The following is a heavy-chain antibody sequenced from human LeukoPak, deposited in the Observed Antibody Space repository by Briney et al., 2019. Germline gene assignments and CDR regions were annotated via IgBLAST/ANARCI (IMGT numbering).Heavy chain of an antibody. CDR3: ARDGSSGWLFFEY. V-gene: IGHV3-30*04. CDR2: ISYDGSNE. Sequence: GRSLRLSCAASGFTFSSYAMYWVRQTPGKGLEWVAGISYDGSNEYYADSVKGQFTISRDNSKNTLYLQMNSLRGEDTAVFYCARDGSSGWLFFEYWGQGTLVTVSS. CDR1: GFTFSSYA. D-gene: IGHD6-19*01. J-gene: IGHJ4*02.